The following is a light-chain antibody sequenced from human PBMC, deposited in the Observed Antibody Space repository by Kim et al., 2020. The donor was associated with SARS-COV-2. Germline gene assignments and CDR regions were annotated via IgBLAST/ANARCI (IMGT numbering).Light chain of an antibody. J-gene: IGLJ3*02. CDR3: QAYDSSLSGSRV. CDR1: SSNIGAGYD. CDR2: TNI. V-gene: IGLV1-40*01. Sequence: QSVLTQTPSVSGAPGQRVTISCTGSSSNIGAGYDVNWYQQLPGTAPKLLIYTNINRPSGVPDRFSGSKSGTSASLAITGLQAEDEADYYCQAYDSSLSGSRVFGGGTQLTVL.